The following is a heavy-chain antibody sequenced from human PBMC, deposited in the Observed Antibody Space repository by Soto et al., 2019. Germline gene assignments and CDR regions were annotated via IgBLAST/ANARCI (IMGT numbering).Heavy chain of an antibody. D-gene: IGHD3-3*01. V-gene: IGHV1-8*01. CDR2: MNPNSGNT. CDR1: GYTFTSYD. CDR3: ARAVGDNYDFWSGYSGSWFDP. Sequence: ASVKVSCQASGYTFTSYDINWVRQATGQGLEWMGWMNPNSGNTGYAQKFQGRVTMTRNTSISTAYMELSSLRSEDTAVYYCARAVGDNYDFWSGYSGSWFDPWGQGTLVTVSS. J-gene: IGHJ5*02.